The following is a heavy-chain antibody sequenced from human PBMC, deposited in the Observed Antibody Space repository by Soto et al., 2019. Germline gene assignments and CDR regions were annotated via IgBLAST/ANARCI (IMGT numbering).Heavy chain of an antibody. D-gene: IGHD2-21*01. CDR3: TINVYNYCGGYFDY. CDR1: GVTVSSNY. V-gene: IGHV3-66*01. J-gene: IGHJ4*02. CDR2: IYSGGST. Sequence: EVQLVESGGGLVQPGGSLRLSCAASGVTVSSNYMSWVRQAPGKGLEWVSVIYSGGSTYYADSVKGRFTISRDNSKNTLYLQINSLRAEDTAVYYCTINVYNYCGGYFDYWCQGTLVTVS.